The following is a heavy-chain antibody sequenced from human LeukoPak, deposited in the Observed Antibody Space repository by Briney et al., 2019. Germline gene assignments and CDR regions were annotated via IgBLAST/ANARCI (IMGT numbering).Heavy chain of an antibody. Sequence: GWSLTLSCAASGFTLSSYSMNWLRQAPAKGLEWVSSISSSSSSYIYYADSVKGRFTISRDNAKNSLYLQMNSLRAEDTAVYYCARDALRSMKYWGQGTLVTVSS. CDR2: ISSSSSSYI. V-gene: IGHV3-21*01. CDR1: GFTLSSYS. CDR3: ARDALRSMKY. J-gene: IGHJ4*02. D-gene: IGHD5/OR15-5a*01.